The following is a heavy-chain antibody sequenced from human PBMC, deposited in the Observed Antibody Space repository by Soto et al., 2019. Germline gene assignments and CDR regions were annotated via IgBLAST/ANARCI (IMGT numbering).Heavy chain of an antibody. CDR2: IYTDGRT. CDR3: ARNLGYNSPDF. J-gene: IGHJ4*02. CDR1: GFTVSDNY. Sequence: EVQLVESGGGLVQPGGSLRLSCAASGFTVSDNYMSWVRQAPGKGLEWVSVIYTDGRTSYADSVKGRFTISRDNSKNTVYLQMSSLRGDDTARYYCARNLGYNSPDFWGQGTLVTVSS. V-gene: IGHV3-66*01. D-gene: IGHD1-1*01.